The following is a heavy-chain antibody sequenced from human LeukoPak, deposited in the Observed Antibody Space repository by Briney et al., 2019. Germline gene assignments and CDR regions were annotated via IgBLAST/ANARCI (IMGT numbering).Heavy chain of an antibody. D-gene: IGHD3-22*01. V-gene: IGHV3-30-3*01. CDR3: ASAYYYDSSGTFDY. J-gene: IGHJ4*02. CDR2: ISYDGSNK. Sequence: PGRSLRLSCAASGFTFSSYAMHWVRQAPGKGLEWVAVISYDGSNKYYADSVKGRFTISRDNSKNTLYLQMNSLRAEDTAVYYCASAYYYDSSGTFDYWGQGTLVTASS. CDR1: GFTFSSYA.